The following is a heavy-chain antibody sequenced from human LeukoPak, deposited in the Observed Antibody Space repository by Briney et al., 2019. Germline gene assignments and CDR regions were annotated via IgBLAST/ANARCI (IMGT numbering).Heavy chain of an antibody. J-gene: IGHJ1*01. V-gene: IGHV4-59*01. Sequence: KPSGTLSLTCTVSGGSTSSYYWSWIRQPPGKGLEWIGYIYNSGSTNYNPSLKSRVTISVDTSKNQFSLKLSSVTAADTAVYYCARSLAYSSSWGVYFQHWGQGTLVTVSS. CDR1: GGSTSSYY. CDR2: IYNSGST. CDR3: ARSLAYSSSWGVYFQH. D-gene: IGHD6-13*01.